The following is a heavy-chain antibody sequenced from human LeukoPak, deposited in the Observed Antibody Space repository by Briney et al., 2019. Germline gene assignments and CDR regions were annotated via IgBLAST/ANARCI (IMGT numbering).Heavy chain of an antibody. Sequence: ASVKVSCKVSGYTLTELSMHWVRQAPGKGLEWMGGFDPEDGETIYAQKFRGRVTMTEDTSTDTAYMELSSLRSEDTAVYYCSSGSYYGWFDPWGQGTLVTVSS. CDR1: GYTLTELS. CDR3: SSGSYYGWFDP. CDR2: FDPEDGET. V-gene: IGHV1-24*01. J-gene: IGHJ5*02. D-gene: IGHD1-26*01.